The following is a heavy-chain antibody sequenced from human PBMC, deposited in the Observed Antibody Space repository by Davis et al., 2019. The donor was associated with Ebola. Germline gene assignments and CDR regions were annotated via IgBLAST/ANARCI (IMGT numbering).Heavy chain of an antibody. D-gene: IGHD3-10*01. Sequence: GESLKISCAASGFTFSSYWMTWVRQAPGKGLEWVANIKQDGSEKYYVDSVKGRFTISRDNSKNTLYLQMNSLRAEDTAVYYCARGGRDNWFDSWGQGTLVTVSS. CDR1: GFTFSSYW. V-gene: IGHV3-7*03. CDR3: ARGGRDNWFDS. J-gene: IGHJ5*01. CDR2: IKQDGSEK.